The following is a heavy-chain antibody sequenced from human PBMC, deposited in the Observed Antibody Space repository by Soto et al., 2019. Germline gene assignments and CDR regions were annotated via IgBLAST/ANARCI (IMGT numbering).Heavy chain of an antibody. J-gene: IGHJ4*02. Sequence: QVQLQESGPGLVKPSETLSLTCTVSGGSFSSGSYYWIWIRQPPGKGLDWIVYIYYSGSTNYTPSLQSRVTISVDTSKNQFSLKLSSVTAADTAVYYCASGDGSGYYYVFDYWGQGPLVTVS. D-gene: IGHD3-22*01. CDR2: IYYSGST. V-gene: IGHV4-61*01. CDR3: ASGDGSGYYYVFDY. CDR1: GGSFSSGSYY.